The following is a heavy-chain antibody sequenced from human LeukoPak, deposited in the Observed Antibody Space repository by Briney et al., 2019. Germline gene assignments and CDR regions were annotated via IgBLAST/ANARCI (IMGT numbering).Heavy chain of an antibody. CDR1: GYTFTNYY. CDR2: INPSGGST. J-gene: IGHJ5*02. CDR3: ARGGAGDTYNFFDP. D-gene: IGHD3-16*01. Sequence: EASVKVSCKPSGYTFTNYYMVWVRQAPGQRLVWMGIINPSGGSTTYAQKFQGRVTVTRDTSTSTVYMELSSLRSEDTAIYYCARGGAGDTYNFFDPWGQGTLVTVSS. V-gene: IGHV1-46*01.